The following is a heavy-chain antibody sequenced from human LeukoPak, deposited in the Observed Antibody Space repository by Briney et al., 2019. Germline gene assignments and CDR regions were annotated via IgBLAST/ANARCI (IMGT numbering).Heavy chain of an antibody. CDR1: GYSFTSYW. D-gene: IGHD3-10*01. Sequence: GESLKISCKGSGYSFTSYWIGWVRQMPGKGLEWMGIIYPGDSDTRYSPSFQGQVTISADKSISTAYLQWSSLKASDTAMYYCARGVRQYYYGSGSYYNVWGQGTLVTVSS. CDR3: ARGVRQYYYGSGSYYNV. V-gene: IGHV5-51*01. CDR2: IYPGDSDT. J-gene: IGHJ4*02.